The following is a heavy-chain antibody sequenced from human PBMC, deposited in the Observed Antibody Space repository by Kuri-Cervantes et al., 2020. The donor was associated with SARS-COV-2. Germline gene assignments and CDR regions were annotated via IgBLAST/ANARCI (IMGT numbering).Heavy chain of an antibody. D-gene: IGHD3-10*01. CDR1: GYTFTSYD. V-gene: IGHV1-69*06. CDR2: IIPIFGTA. J-gene: IGHJ3*02. Sequence: SVKVSCKASGYTFTSYDINWVRQAPGQGLEWMGGIIPIFGTANYAQKFQGRVTITADKSTSTAYMELSSLRSEDTAVYYCASLDLYGAFDIWGQGTMVTVSS. CDR3: ASLDLYGAFDI.